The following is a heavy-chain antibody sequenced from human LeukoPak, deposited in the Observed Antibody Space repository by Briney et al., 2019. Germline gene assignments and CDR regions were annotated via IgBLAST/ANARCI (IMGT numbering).Heavy chain of an antibody. D-gene: IGHD6-13*01. CDR3: ARERGPHGGAAALGYGMDV. CDR1: GFTFSSYA. V-gene: IGHV3-30-3*01. CDR2: ISYGGSNK. Sequence: GRSPRLSCAASGFTFSSYAMHWVRQAPGKGLEWVAVISYGGSNKYYADSVKGRFTISRDNSKNTLYLQMNSLRAEDTAVYYCARERGPHGGAAALGYGMDVWGQGTTVTVSS. J-gene: IGHJ6*02.